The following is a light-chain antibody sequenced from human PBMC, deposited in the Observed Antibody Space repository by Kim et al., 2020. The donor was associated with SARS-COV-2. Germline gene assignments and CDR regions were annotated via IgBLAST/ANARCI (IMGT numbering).Light chain of an antibody. CDR3: QQYNSYPIT. V-gene: IGKV1-16*01. J-gene: IGKJ5*01. CDR2: AAS. Sequence: IRVTQSPSPLSASIGDTVNITCRASQDIRNYLAWHQQKPGKAPQSLINAASNLQSGVPSRFSGSGSGTDFTLTIKNLQSEDFGIYYCQQYNSYPITFGQGTRLEIK. CDR1: QDIRNY.